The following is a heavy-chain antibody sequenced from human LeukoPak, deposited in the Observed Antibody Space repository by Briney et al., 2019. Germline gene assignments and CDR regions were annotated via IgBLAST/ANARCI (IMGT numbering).Heavy chain of an antibody. CDR2: IYYSGST. J-gene: IGHJ4*02. D-gene: IGHD1-26*01. CDR3: ARGYSGSYGRFDY. Sequence: PSETLSLTCTVSGGSISSGAYYWSWIRQHPGKGLEWIGNIYYSGSTYYNPSLKSRLTISVDTSKNQFSLKLSSVTAADTAVYYCARGYSGSYGRFDYWGQGTLVTVSS. V-gene: IGHV4-31*03. CDR1: GGSISSGAYY.